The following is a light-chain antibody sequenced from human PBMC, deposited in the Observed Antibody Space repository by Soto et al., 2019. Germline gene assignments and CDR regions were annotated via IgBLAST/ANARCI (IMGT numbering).Light chain of an antibody. V-gene: IGKV3-20*01. CDR3: QQYVKSPWT. Sequence: DIVMTESHLSLPVTPGEPSTLSCRASQSVSSRYLAWYQQKPGQAPRLLFYAAFRATGTPDRFSGSGSGTDFTLTIDRLEPEDVAVYYCQQYVKSPWTFGQGTKVDIK. CDR2: AAF. J-gene: IGKJ1*01. CDR1: QSVSSRY.